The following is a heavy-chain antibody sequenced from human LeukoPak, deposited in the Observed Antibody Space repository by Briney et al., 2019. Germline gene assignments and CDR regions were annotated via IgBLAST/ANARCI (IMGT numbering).Heavy chain of an antibody. CDR1: GFTFDDYA. CDR2: ISWNSGSI. V-gene: IGHV3-9*01. J-gene: IGHJ4*02. Sequence: PGRSLRLSCAASGFTFDDYAMHWVRQAPGKGLEWVSGISWNSGSIGYADSVKGRFTISRDNSKNTLFLQMNSLRGEDTAVYYCAKDRIVRRSRYFDYWGQGTLVTVSS. D-gene: IGHD1-26*01. CDR3: AKDRIVRRSRYFDY.